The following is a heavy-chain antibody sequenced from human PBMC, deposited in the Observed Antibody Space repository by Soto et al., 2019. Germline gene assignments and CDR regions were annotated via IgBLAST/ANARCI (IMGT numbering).Heavy chain of an antibody. CDR2: VSSSSTYI. CDR3: ARGIEWLVGGMDF. J-gene: IGHJ6*02. V-gene: IGHV3-21*01. Sequence: EVQLVESGGGLVQPGGSLRLSCAASGFTFTSHTRNWVRQAPGKGLEWVSSVSSSSTYIYYADSVKGRFTISRDKAKNSVYLEMSRLSAEDTAVYYCARGIEWLVGGMDFWGQGTTVTVSS. D-gene: IGHD3-3*01. CDR1: GFTFTSHT.